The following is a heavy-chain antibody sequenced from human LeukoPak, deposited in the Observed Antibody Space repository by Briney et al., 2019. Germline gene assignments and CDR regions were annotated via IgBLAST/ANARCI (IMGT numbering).Heavy chain of an antibody. J-gene: IGHJ4*02. CDR1: GFTFSGYG. Sequence: GGSLRLSCAASGFTFSGYGMHWVRQAPGKGLEWVAFIHYDGARSYYADSVKGRFTISRDNSRNTLYLQMNSLRPEDTAVDYCAKAIWVAATSSWFCLDYWGQGTLVTVSS. D-gene: IGHD3-10*01. CDR2: IHYDGARS. CDR3: AKAIWVAATSSWFCLDY. V-gene: IGHV3-30*02.